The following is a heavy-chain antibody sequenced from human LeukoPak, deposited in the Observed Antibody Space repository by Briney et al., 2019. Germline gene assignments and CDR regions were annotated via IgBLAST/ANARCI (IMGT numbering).Heavy chain of an antibody. J-gene: IGHJ3*02. V-gene: IGHV4-31*03. CDR1: GGSISSGGYY. CDR3: ARESDWGSGAFDI. CDR2: IYYSGST. Sequence: PSETLSLTCTVSGGSISSGGYYWSWIRQHPGKGLEWIGYIYYSGSTYYNPSLKSRVTISVDTSKNQFSLKLSSVTAADTAVYYCARESDWGSGAFDIWGQGTMVTVSS. D-gene: IGHD7-27*01.